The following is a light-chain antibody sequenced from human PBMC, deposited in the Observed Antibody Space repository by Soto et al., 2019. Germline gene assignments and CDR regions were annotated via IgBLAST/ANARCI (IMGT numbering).Light chain of an antibody. V-gene: IGKV4-1*01. CDR1: QSVLDSSNNNNY. Sequence: DIVMTQSPDSLAVSLGERATINCKSSQSVLDSSNNNNYLSWYQQKPGQPPKLLIYWASTRESGVPDRFSGSGSGTDFTRTISSLQAEDVAVYYCQQYDSSPPMYPFGQGTKLEIK. J-gene: IGKJ2*01. CDR2: WAS. CDR3: QQYDSSPPMYP.